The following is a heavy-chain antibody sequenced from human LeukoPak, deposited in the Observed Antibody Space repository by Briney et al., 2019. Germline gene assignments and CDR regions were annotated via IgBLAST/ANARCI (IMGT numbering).Heavy chain of an antibody. CDR1: GGSISSGGDY. J-gene: IGHJ3*02. CDR3: ARAAWRGTNSRDAFDI. D-gene: IGHD4/OR15-4a*01. V-gene: IGHV4-31*03. CDR2: ISYSGTT. Sequence: PSETLSPTCTVSGGSISSGGDYWSWIRQHPGKGLEWIGYISYSGTTYYNPSLKSRITISLVTSKNQFSLELSSVTAADTAVYYCARAAWRGTNSRDAFDIWGLGTVVTVSS.